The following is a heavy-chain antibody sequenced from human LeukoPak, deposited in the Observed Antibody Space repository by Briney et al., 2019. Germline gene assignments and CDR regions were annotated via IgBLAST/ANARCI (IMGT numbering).Heavy chain of an antibody. J-gene: IGHJ4*01. CDR1: GSTVNTYA. V-gene: IGHV3-64*01. D-gene: IGHD5-24*01. CDR2: ISSNGDIT. Sequence: PGGSLRLSWPPSGSTVNTYAMHWARQAPGRGLEYVSAISSNGDITYYANAVKGRFTISRDNSETTLFLRIGSLRAEDMAVNHRVRDVGGDAYNDYFDSWGHGTPLTVSS. CDR3: VRDVGGDAYNDYFDS.